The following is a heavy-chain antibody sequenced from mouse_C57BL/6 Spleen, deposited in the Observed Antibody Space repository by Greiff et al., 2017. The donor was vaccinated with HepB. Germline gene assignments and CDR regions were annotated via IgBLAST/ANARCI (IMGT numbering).Heavy chain of an antibody. J-gene: IGHJ1*03. D-gene: IGHD2-4*01. CDR1: GYSITSGYY. CDR3: ARGLGGLRPWYFDV. Sequence: EVKLQESGPGLVKPSQSLSLTCSVTGYSITSGYYWNWIRQFPGNKLEWMGYISYDGSNNYNPSLKNRISITRDTSKNQFFLKLNSVTTEDTATYYCARGLGGLRPWYFDVWGTGTTVTVSS. V-gene: IGHV3-6*01. CDR2: ISYDGSN.